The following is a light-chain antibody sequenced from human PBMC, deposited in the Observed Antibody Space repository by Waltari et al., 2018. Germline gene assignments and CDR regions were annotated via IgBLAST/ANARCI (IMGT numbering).Light chain of an antibody. V-gene: IGKV3-15*01. J-gene: IGKJ4*01. CDR1: QGVGGD. CDR2: GTI. Sequence: EVVMTQSPATLSVSPGESATLSCGARQGVGGDLAWYQQKPGQAPRLLIYGTITRPTGVSARFSGSGSGTEFTLTISRLQSEDFAVYYCQQYNNWPLTFGGGTKVEI. CDR3: QQYNNWPLT.